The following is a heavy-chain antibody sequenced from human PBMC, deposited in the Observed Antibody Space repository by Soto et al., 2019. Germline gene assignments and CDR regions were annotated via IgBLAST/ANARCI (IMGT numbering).Heavy chain of an antibody. CDR1: GFTLSNYA. V-gene: IGHV3-21*01. J-gene: IGHJ6*02. CDR3: ARIKLVDFFFINVDVYDMDV. D-gene: IGHD2-15*01. CDR2: ISSYSRYI. Sequence: EVQLVESGGGLVQPGGSLRLSCAASGFTLSNYAVNWVRQAPGKGLEWVSYISSYSRYIYHGDSGKGRFTISRDNARNSVYQQMNSLREEDTAVYYCARIKLVDFFFINVDVYDMDVWGQGTPVTVSS.